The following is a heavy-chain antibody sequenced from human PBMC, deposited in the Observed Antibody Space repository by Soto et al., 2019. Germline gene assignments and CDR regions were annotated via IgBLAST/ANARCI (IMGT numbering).Heavy chain of an antibody. J-gene: IGHJ3*02. V-gene: IGHV1-8*01. CDR2: VNPNSGNT. CDR1: GYTFTSYD. CDR3: ARESYYDFWSGRAKAAFDI. D-gene: IGHD3-3*01. Sequence: ASVKVSCKASGYTFTSYDTNWVRQATGQGLEWMGWVNPNSGNTGYAQKFQGRVTMTRSISISTAYMELSSLRSEDTAVYYCARESYYDFWSGRAKAAFDIWGQGTMVTVSS.